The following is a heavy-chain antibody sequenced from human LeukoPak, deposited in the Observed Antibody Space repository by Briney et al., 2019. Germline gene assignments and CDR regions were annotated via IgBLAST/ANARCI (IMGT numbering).Heavy chain of an antibody. Sequence: PGGSLRLSCAASGFTFSRFNMNWVRQAPGKGLEWVSTISSDSRSIYYADSVKGRFTVSRDNANNLLYLQMDSLRAEDTAVYYCARHYCGAGGCSGRNFDNWGQGAPVTVSS. V-gene: IGHV3-21*06. CDR2: ISSDSRSI. J-gene: IGHJ4*02. CDR3: ARHYCGAGGCSGRNFDN. D-gene: IGHD2-21*01. CDR1: GFTFSRFN.